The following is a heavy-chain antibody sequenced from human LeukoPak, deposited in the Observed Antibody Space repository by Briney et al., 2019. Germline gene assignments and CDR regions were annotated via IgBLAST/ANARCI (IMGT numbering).Heavy chain of an antibody. J-gene: IGHJ4*02. D-gene: IGHD3-10*01. CDR1: GGSISSSSYY. CDR2: IYYSGST. V-gene: IGHV4-39*01. CDR3: ARLGRMVRGVIHNFDY. Sequence: PLETLSLTCTVSGGSISSSSYYWGWIRQPPGKGLEWIGSIYYSGSTYYNPSLKSRVTISVDTSKNQFSLKLSSVTAADTAVYYCARLGRMVRGVIHNFDYWGQGTLVTVSS.